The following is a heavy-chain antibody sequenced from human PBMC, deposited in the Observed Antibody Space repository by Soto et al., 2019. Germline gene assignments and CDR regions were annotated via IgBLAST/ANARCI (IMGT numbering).Heavy chain of an antibody. CDR2: TYYRSKWFY. D-gene: IGHD2-15*01. Sequence: SQTLSLTCAISWDSVSSINACWNWIRQSPSRGLEWLGRTYYRSKWFYDYAVSVKSRMTIDTDTSKNQFSLQLTSVTPEDTAIYYCARVSCRGGTCLEGLDVWGQGITVTVSS. CDR3: ARVSCRGGTCLEGLDV. V-gene: IGHV6-1*01. J-gene: IGHJ6*02. CDR1: WDSVSSINAC.